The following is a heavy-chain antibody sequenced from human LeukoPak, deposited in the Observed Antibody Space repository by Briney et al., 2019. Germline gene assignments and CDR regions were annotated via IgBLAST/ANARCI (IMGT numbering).Heavy chain of an antibody. CDR3: ARPELTGVVDY. D-gene: IGHD7-27*01. CDR2: IYYSGST. Sequence: PSETLSLTCTVSGGSISSSSYYWGWIRQPPGKGLEWIGSIYYSGSTYYNPSLKSRVTISVDTSKNQFSLKLSSVTAADTAVYYRARPELTGVVDYWGQGTLVTVSS. CDR1: GGSISSSSYY. J-gene: IGHJ4*02. V-gene: IGHV4-39*01.